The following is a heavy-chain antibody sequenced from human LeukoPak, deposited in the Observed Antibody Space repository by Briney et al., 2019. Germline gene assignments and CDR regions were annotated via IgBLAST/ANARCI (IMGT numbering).Heavy chain of an antibody. V-gene: IGHV3-7*01. CDR3: AKRATMSGATYYFDY. CDR2: IKQDGSEK. Sequence: PGGSLRLSCTASGFTFSSYWMSWVRQAPGKGLEWVANIKQDGSEKYYVDSVKGRFTISRDNAKNLLYLQMNSLRAEDTAVYYCAKRATMSGATYYFDYWGQGTLVTVSS. CDR1: GFTFSSYW. J-gene: IGHJ4*02. D-gene: IGHD5-12*01.